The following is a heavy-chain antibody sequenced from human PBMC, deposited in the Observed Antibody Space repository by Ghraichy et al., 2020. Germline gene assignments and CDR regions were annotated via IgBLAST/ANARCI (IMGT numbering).Heavy chain of an antibody. Sequence: ASVKVSCKASGDTFTNHDINWLRQAAGQGLEWMGWMNPTRGNAGYAQQFQGRVTMTRDTSINTAYMELNSLTSEDTAIYYCTRRATPSYWYYDLWGRGTLVTVSS. CDR2: MNPTRGNA. CDR1: GDTFTNHD. CDR3: TRRATPSYWYYDL. J-gene: IGHJ2*01. V-gene: IGHV1-8*02.